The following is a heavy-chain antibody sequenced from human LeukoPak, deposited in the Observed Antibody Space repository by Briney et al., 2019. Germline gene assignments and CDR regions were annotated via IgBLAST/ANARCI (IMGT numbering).Heavy chain of an antibody. CDR2: VYYNGNT. J-gene: IGHJ3*02. V-gene: IGHV4-39*01. CDR1: GASIRRSNFY. Sequence: SETLSLTCSVSGASIRRSNFYWGWIRQPPGKGLVWIGNVYYNGNTYYNSSLRSRVTISVDTSNNQVSLNLRSVTAADTGIYYCARAVQLWFPDGAFDIWGQGTMVTVSS. CDR3: ARAVQLWFPDGAFDI. D-gene: IGHD1-1*01.